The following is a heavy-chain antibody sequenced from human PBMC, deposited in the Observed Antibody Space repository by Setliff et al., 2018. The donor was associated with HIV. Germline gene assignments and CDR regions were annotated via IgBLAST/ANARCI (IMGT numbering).Heavy chain of an antibody. CDR3: ARHMLYDSSGYTHGYFDY. J-gene: IGHJ4*02. V-gene: IGHV4-34*01. CDR2: ISHSGST. Sequence: SETLSLTCAVYGGSFSGFYWSWFRQPPGKRLNWIGEISHSGSTNYNPSLKSRVTISVDTSKNQFTLNLNSVTAADTAVYYCARHMLYDSSGYTHGYFDYWGQGTLVTVSS. D-gene: IGHD3-22*01. CDR1: GGSFSGFY.